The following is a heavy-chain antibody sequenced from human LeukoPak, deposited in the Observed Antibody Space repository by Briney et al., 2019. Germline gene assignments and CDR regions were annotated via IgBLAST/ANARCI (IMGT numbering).Heavy chain of an antibody. Sequence: ASVKVSCKASGYTFTSYYMHWVRQAPGQGLEWMGWINPKNGGTKYAQTFQGRVTMTWDTSISTAYMELSRLTSDDTAVYYCARDVPILDTDGYDAFDIWGQGTLVPVS. CDR2: INPKNGGT. J-gene: IGHJ3*02. V-gene: IGHV1-2*02. CDR1: GYTFTSYY. D-gene: IGHD5-24*01. CDR3: ARDVPILDTDGYDAFDI.